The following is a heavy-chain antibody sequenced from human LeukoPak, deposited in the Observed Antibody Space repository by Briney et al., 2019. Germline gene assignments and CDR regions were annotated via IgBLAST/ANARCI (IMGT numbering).Heavy chain of an antibody. D-gene: IGHD7-27*01. V-gene: IGHV4-59*01. J-gene: IGHJ5*02. CDR2: IYYSGST. CDR1: GGSISSYY. CDR3: ARFLGTGPEDVDWFDP. Sequence: PSETLSLTCTVSGGSISSYYWSWIRQPPGKGLEWIGYIYYSGSTNYNPSLKSRVTISVDTSENQFSLKLSSVTAADTAVYYCARFLGTGPEDVDWFDPWGQGTLVTVSS.